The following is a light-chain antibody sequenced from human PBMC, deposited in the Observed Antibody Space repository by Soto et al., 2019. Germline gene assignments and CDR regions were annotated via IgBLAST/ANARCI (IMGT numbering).Light chain of an antibody. CDR2: GAS. J-gene: IGKJ4*01. V-gene: IGKV3-20*01. Sequence: EIVLMQSPGTLSLSPGERATLSCRASQSVSSSYLAWYQQKPGQAPRLLIDGASSRATGTPDRFSGSGSGTDFTHTISRLEPEDFAVYYCQQYGTSPPLTFGGGTKVEIK. CDR3: QQYGTSPPLT. CDR1: QSVSSSY.